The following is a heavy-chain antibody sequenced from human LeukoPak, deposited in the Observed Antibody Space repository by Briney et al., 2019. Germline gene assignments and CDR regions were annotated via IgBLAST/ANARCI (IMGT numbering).Heavy chain of an antibody. CDR3: TSGGDCRTTSCYSD. J-gene: IGHJ4*02. D-gene: IGHD2-2*02. Sequence: KPGGSLRLTCAASGFTFNNAWMSWVRQAPGKGLEWIGRNKNKTDGGTTDYAAPVKGRFTISRDDSKNTLYLHMNSLKTEDTAVYYCTSGGDCRTTSCYSDWGQGTLVTVSS. V-gene: IGHV3-15*01. CDR1: GFTFNNAW. CDR2: NKNKTDGGTT.